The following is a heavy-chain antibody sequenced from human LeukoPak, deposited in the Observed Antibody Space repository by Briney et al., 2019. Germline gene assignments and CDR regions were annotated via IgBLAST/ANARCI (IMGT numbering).Heavy chain of an antibody. J-gene: IGHJ6*02. Sequence: GGSLRLSCAASGFTFSSYGMHWVRQAPGKGLEWVAVISYDGSNKYYVDSVKGRFTISRDNSKNTLYLQMNSLRAEDTAVYYCVKVGATGFYYYGMDVWGQGTTVTVSS. CDR1: GFTFSSYG. CDR2: ISYDGSNK. V-gene: IGHV3-30*18. D-gene: IGHD1-26*01. CDR3: VKVGATGFYYYGMDV.